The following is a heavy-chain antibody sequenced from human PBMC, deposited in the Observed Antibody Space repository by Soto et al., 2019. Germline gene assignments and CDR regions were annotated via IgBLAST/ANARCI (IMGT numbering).Heavy chain of an antibody. D-gene: IGHD2-8*01. CDR2: IYHSGST. CDR1: GGSISSGGYS. J-gene: IGHJ4*02. CDR3: ARGTKYYFDY. Sequence: PSETLSLTCAVSGGSISSGGYSWSWIRQPPGKGLEWIGYIYHSGSTYYNPSLKSRVTIPVDRSKNQFSLKLSSVTAADTAVYYCARGTKYYFDYWGQGTLVTVSS. V-gene: IGHV4-30-2*01.